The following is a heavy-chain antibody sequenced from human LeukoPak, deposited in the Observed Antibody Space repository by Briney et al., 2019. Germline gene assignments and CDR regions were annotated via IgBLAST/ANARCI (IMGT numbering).Heavy chain of an antibody. CDR1: GYTFNDYY. J-gene: IGHJ4*02. CDR3: ARAPSGSRLYYFDF. CDR2: INPNSAGT. Sequence: ASVTVSCKASGYTFNDYYVHWVRQAPGQGLEWMGWINPNSAGTNYAQSFQGRVTMTTDTSITTAYLELSSLRSDDTAVYYCARAPSGSRLYYFDFWGQGTLVTVSS. D-gene: IGHD6-6*01. V-gene: IGHV1-2*02.